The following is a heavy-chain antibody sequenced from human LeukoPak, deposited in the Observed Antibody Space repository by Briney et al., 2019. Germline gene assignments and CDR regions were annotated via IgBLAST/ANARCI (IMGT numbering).Heavy chain of an antibody. V-gene: IGHV3-30*18. CDR2: FSSDGYTT. CDR3: AKSCGSYFATRDS. J-gene: IGHJ4*02. CDR1: GFTFSTYG. D-gene: IGHD1-26*01. Sequence: GGSLRLSCAASGFTFSTYGMHWVRQAPGKGLEWVTLFSSDGYTTYYADSVKGRFTISRDNSQNTLYLQMKSLRAEDTAVYYCAKSCGSYFATRDSWARGTLVSVSS.